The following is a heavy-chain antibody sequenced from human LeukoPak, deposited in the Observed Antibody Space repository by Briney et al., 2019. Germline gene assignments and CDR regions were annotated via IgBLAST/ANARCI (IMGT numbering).Heavy chain of an antibody. D-gene: IGHD3-22*01. V-gene: IGHV3-74*01. Sequence: PGGSLRLSCAAPGFTFSSYWMHWVRQAPGKGLVWVPRINSDGSSTTYADSVKGRFTISRDNAKNTLYVQMNSLRAEDTAVYYCARDSDSSGYYSFDYWGQGILVTVSS. CDR1: GFTFSSYW. J-gene: IGHJ4*02. CDR2: INSDGSST. CDR3: ARDSDSSGYYSFDY.